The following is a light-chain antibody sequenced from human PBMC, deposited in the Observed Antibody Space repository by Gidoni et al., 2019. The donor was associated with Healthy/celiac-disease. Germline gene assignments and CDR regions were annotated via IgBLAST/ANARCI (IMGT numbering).Light chain of an antibody. Sequence: DIVMTQSPLSLPVTPGEPASISCRSSQSLLHSNGYNYLDWYLQKPGQSPQLLIYLGSNRASGVPDRFSGSGSGTDFTLKISRVEAEDVGVYYCMQALQTPRGFGQXTRLEIK. J-gene: IGKJ5*01. CDR3: MQALQTPRG. CDR1: QSLLHSNGYNY. V-gene: IGKV2-28*01. CDR2: LGS.